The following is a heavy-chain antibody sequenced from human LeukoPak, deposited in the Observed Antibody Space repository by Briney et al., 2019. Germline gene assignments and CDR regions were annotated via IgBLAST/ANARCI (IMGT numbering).Heavy chain of an antibody. V-gene: IGHV4-34*01. CDR2: INHSGST. CDR1: GGSFSGYY. J-gene: IGHJ6*02. CDR3: ARGRSNYRFYYYYYGMDV. D-gene: IGHD4-4*01. Sequence: PSETLSLTCAVYGGSFSGYYWSWIHQPPGKGLEWIGEINHSGSTNYNPSLKSRVTISVDTSKNRFSLKLSSVTAADTAVYYCARGRSNYRFYYYYYGMDVWGQGTTVTVSS.